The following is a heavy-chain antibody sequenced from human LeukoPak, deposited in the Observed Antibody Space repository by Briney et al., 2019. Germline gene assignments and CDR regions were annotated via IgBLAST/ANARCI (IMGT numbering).Heavy chain of an antibody. V-gene: IGHV3-21*01. J-gene: IGHJ4*02. D-gene: IGHD3-10*01. CDR2: ISSSSSYI. CDR3: ARGGGRNYYGSGSYYKLFDY. CDR1: GFTFSSYS. Sequence: GGSLRLSCAASGFTFSSYSMNWVRQAPGKGLEWVSSISSSSSYIYYAGSVKGRFTISRDNAKNSLYLQMNSLRAEDTAVYYCARGGGRNYYGSGSYYKLFDYWGQGTLVTVSS.